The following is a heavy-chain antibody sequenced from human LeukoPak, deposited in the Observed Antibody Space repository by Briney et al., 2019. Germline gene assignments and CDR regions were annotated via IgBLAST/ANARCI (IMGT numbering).Heavy chain of an antibody. V-gene: IGHV4-34*01. CDR1: GGSFSGYY. J-gene: IGHJ4*02. CDR2: INHSGST. Sequence: PSETLSLTCAVYGGSFSGYYWSWIRQPPGKGLEWIGEINHSGSTNYNPSLKSRVTISVDTSKNQFSPKLSSVTAADTAVYYCARGLDYYGSGSQGYYFDYWGQGTLVTVSS. D-gene: IGHD3-10*01. CDR3: ARGLDYYGSGSQGYYFDY.